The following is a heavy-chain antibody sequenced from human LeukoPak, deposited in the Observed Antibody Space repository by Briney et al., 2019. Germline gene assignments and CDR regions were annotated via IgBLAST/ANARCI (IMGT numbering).Heavy chain of an antibody. D-gene: IGHD5-24*01. CDR1: GYTFTGYY. CDR2: INPNSGGA. V-gene: IGHV1-2*02. CDR3: ARDESRWLRQFGGY. J-gene: IGHJ4*02. Sequence: ASVKVSCKASGYTFTGYYMHWVRQAPGQGLEWMGWINPNSGGANYAQKFQGRVTMTRDTSISTAYMELSRLRSDDTAVYYCARDESRWLRQFGGYWGQGTLVTVSS.